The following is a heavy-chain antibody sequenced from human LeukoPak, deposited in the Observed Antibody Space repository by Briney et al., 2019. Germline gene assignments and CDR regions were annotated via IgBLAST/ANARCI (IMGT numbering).Heavy chain of an antibody. Sequence: GGSLRLSCAASGFTVSSNYMSWVRQAPGKGLEWVSAISGSGGSTYYADSVKGRFTISRDNSKNTLYLQMNSLRAEDTAVYYCAKGPRLQFLEWLLYDYWGQGTLVTVSS. CDR1: GFTVSSNY. J-gene: IGHJ4*02. V-gene: IGHV3-23*01. D-gene: IGHD3-3*01. CDR2: ISGSGGST. CDR3: AKGPRLQFLEWLLYDY.